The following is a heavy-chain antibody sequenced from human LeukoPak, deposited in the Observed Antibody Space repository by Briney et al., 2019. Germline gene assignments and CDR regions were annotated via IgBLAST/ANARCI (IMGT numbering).Heavy chain of an antibody. CDR1: GFTFSSYA. Sequence: GGSLRLSCAASGFTFSSYAMSWVRQAPGKGLEWVSAISGSGGSTYYADSVKGRFTISRDNSKNTLYLQMNSLRAEDTAVYYCAKDRRGERLRFLEWLSPSDYWGQGTLVTVSS. J-gene: IGHJ4*02. D-gene: IGHD3-3*01. V-gene: IGHV3-23*01. CDR3: AKDRRGERLRFLEWLSPSDY. CDR2: ISGSGGST.